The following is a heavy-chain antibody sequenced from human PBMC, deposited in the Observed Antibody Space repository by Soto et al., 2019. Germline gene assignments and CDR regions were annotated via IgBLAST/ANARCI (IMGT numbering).Heavy chain of an antibody. CDR3: TREGGGYDFRCYYYGMDV. D-gene: IGHD5-12*01. V-gene: IGHV1-18*01. CDR1: GYTFGSNG. CDR2: INVHNGHT. J-gene: IGHJ6*02. Sequence: QVQLVQSGGEVKKPGASVKVSCKASGYTFGSNGISWVRQAPGQGLEWMAWINVHNGHTKYAQKVQGRVTLTTNTSTSTAYMELRSLRSDDTAVYYCTREGGGYDFRCYYYGMDVWGQGTTVTVSS.